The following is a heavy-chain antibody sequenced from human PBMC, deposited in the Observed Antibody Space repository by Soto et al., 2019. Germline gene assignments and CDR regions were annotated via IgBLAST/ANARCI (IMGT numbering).Heavy chain of an antibody. V-gene: IGHV5-10-1*01. CDR2: IDPSDSYT. CDR1: GYSFTSYW. J-gene: IGHJ5*02. CDR3: ARHGLGVVVAASYNWFDP. D-gene: IGHD2-15*01. Sequence: PGESLKISCKGSGYSFTSYWISWVRQMPGKGLEWMGRIDPSDSYTNYSPSFQGHVTISADKSISTAYLQWSSLKASDTAMYYCARHGLGVVVAASYNWFDPWGQGTLVTVSS.